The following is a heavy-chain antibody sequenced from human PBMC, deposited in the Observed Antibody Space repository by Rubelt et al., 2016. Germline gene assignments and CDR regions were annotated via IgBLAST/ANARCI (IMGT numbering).Heavy chain of an antibody. CDR3: AREERYYYYGMDV. Sequence: QVQLVQSGAEVKKPGASVKVSCKASGYTFTSYGISWVRQAPGQGLEWMGWISAYNGNTNYAQRIQGRFTMTQDTSTSTAYRELRSLRSDDTAVYYCAREERYYYYGMDVWGQGTTVTVSS. CDR2: ISAYNGNT. V-gene: IGHV1-18*01. D-gene: IGHD5-24*01. J-gene: IGHJ6*02. CDR1: GYTFTSYG.